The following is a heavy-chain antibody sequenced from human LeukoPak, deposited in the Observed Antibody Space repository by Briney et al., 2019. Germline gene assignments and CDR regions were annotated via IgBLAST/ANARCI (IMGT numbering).Heavy chain of an antibody. Sequence: SQTLSLTCAISGDSVSSNSVAWNWIRQSPSRGLEWLGRTYYKSKWYNDYAVSVKSRININPDTSKNQFSLQLNSVTPEDTAVYYCARDPGWLDFDQWGQGTLVTVSS. CDR1: GDSVSSNSVA. CDR2: TYYKSKWYN. V-gene: IGHV6-1*01. J-gene: IGHJ4*02. CDR3: ARDPGWLDFDQ. D-gene: IGHD6-19*01.